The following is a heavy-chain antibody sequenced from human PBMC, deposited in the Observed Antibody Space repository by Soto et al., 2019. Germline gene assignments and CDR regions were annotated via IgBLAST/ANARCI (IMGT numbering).Heavy chain of an antibody. CDR3: ARGLSTQDNGLDV. CDR2: INQGGSDN. D-gene: IGHD3-3*02. V-gene: IGHV3-7*05. Sequence: EVQLVESGGGLVQPGGSLKLSCAASGLAFGNYWMNWVRQGPGKGLEWVANINQGGSDNYYTDSVKGRFTISRDNAKNSLFLQMNSLRAEDTDIYYSARGLSTQDNGLDVWGQGTTVTVSS. J-gene: IGHJ6*02. CDR1: GLAFGNYW.